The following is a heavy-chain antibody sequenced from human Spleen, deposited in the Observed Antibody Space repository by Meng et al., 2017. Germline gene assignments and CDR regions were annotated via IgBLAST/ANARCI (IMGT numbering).Heavy chain of an antibody. Sequence: SETLSLTCTVSGGSVSSGSYYWSWIRQPPGKGLEWIGYIYYSGSTNYNPSLKSRVTISVDTSKNQFSLKLSSVTAADTAVYYCARGGGYSYGYEYWGQGTLVTVSS. CDR2: IYYSGST. J-gene: IGHJ4*02. D-gene: IGHD5-18*01. CDR1: GGSVSSGSYY. V-gene: IGHV4-61*01. CDR3: ARGGGYSYGYEY.